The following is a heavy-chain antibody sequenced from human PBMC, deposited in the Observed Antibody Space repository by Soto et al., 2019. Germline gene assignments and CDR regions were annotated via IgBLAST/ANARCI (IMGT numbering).Heavy chain of an antibody. D-gene: IGHD3-16*01. Sequence: QVQLQESGPRLVKPSETLSLTCTVSGGSISSYYWSWIRQPPGKGLEWIGYIYYSGRTNYNPSLKSLVTISVDTSKNPFSLKLISVTAADTDVYYCARRWGANFDYWGQGTLVTVSS. CDR3: ARRWGANFDY. J-gene: IGHJ4*02. CDR1: GGSISSYY. V-gene: IGHV4-59*01. CDR2: IYYSGRT.